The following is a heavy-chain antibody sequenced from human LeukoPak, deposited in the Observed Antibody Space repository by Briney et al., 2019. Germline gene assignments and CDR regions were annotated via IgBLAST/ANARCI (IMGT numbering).Heavy chain of an antibody. CDR3: ANHLACGSTSCPSFDY. D-gene: IGHD2-2*01. CDR2: IQPDGSGA. CDR1: GFTFRGYW. J-gene: IGHJ4*02. Sequence: PGGSLRLSCVTSGFTFRGYWMSWFRQASGKGLEWVGNIQPDGSGAFYVDAMRGRFTISRDNAQNSLYLQINSLRAEDTAVYYCANHLACGSTSCPSFDYWGQGTLVTVSS. V-gene: IGHV3-7*01.